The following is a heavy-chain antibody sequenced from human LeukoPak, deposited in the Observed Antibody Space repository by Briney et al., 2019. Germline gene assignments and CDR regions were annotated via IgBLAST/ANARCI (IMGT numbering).Heavy chain of an antibody. D-gene: IGHD2-21*02. V-gene: IGHV1-69*05. CDR1: GYTFTSYG. J-gene: IGHJ4*02. CDR2: IIPIFGTA. CDR3: ARSQTATLLFFDY. Sequence: SVKVSCKASGYTFTSYGISWVRQAPGQGLEWMGRIIPIFGTANYAQKFQGRVTITTDESTSTAYMELSSLRSEDTAVHYCARSQTATLLFFDYWGQGTLVTVSS.